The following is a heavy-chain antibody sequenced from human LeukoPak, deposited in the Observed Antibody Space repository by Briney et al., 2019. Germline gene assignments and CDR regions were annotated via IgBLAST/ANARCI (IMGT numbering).Heavy chain of an antibody. J-gene: IGHJ4*02. V-gene: IGHV4-59*08. CDR1: GGSISSYY. CDR3: ARHSGIAVAGADFDY. CDR2: IYYSGST. Sequence: PSETLSLTCTVSGGSISSYYWSWIRPPPGKGLEWIGYIYYSGSTNYNPSLKSRVTISVDTSKNQFSLKLSSVTAADTAVYYCARHSGIAVAGADFDYWGQGTLVTVSS. D-gene: IGHD6-19*01.